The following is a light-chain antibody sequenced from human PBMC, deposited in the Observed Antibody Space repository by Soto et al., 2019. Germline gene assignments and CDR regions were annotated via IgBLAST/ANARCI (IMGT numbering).Light chain of an antibody. CDR3: QQYNSYWT. V-gene: IGKV1-5*03. J-gene: IGKJ1*01. CDR2: KAS. CDR1: QSISSW. Sequence: DIQMTQSPSTLSASVGDRVTITCRASQSISSWLAWYQQKPGKAPKLLIYKASSLESGVPSRFSGSESGTEFTLTISSLQPNDFETYYCQQYNSYWTFGKGTKVEIK.